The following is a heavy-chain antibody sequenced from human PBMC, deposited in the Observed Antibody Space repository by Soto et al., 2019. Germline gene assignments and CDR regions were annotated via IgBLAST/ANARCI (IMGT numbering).Heavy chain of an antibody. CDR3: AKSYYDILTGLVYYYGMDV. D-gene: IGHD3-9*01. V-gene: IGHV3-30*18. CDR1: GFTFSSYG. CDR2: ISYDGSNK. Sequence: GGSLRLSCAASGFTFSSYGMNWVRQAQGKGLEWVAVISYDGSNKYYADSVKVRFTMSRDNSKNTLYLQMNSLRAEDTAVYYCAKSYYDILTGLVYYYGMDVWGQGTTVTVSS. J-gene: IGHJ6*02.